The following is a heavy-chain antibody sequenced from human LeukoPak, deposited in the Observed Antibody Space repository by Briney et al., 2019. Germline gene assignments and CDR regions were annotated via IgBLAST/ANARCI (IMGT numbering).Heavy chain of an antibody. CDR1: GGSFSGYY. CDR2: INHSGST. CDR3: ARDGWIQLWLGAFDI. V-gene: IGHV4-34*01. Sequence: SETLSLTCAVYGGSFSGYYWSWIRQPPGKGLEWIGEINHSGSTNYNPSLKSRVTMSVDTSKNQFSLKLSSVTAADTAVYYCARDGWIQLWLGAFDIWGQGTMVTVSS. D-gene: IGHD5-18*01. J-gene: IGHJ3*02.